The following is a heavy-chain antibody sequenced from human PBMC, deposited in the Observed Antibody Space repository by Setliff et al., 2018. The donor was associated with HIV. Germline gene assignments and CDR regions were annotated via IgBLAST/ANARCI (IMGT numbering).Heavy chain of an antibody. CDR1: GGSISSSSYY. D-gene: IGHD3-22*01. CDR2: IYYSGST. CDR3: ARGGYYYASSGYYPYYFDH. J-gene: IGHJ4*02. Sequence: SETLSLTCTVSGGSISSSSYYWGWIRQPPGKGLEWIGSIYYSGSTYYNPSLKSRVTISVDTPKNQFSLKLTSVTAADTAVYYCARGGYYYASSGYYPYYFDHWGQGILVTVSS. V-gene: IGHV4-39*07.